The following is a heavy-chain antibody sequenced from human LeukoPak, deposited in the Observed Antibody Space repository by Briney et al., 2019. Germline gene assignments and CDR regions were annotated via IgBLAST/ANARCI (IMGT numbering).Heavy chain of an antibody. V-gene: IGHV3-11*01. Sequence: GGSLRLSCAASGFTLNDYYMSWIRQAPGKGLEWVSDIGSSDNIKSYADSLKGRFTISRDIATNSLFLQMNSLRAEDTTVYYCAREIVAGTFDSWGQGALVTVSS. J-gene: IGHJ4*02. D-gene: IGHD6-19*01. CDR1: GFTLNDYY. CDR2: IGSSDNIK. CDR3: AREIVAGTFDS.